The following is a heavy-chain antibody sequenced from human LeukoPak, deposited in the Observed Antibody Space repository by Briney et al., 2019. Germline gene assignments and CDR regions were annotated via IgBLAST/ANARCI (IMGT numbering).Heavy chain of an antibody. CDR3: ARALAARRRLTYYYGMDV. CDR1: GFTFSSYA. Sequence: GRSLRLSCAASGFTFSSYAMHWVRQAPGKGLEWVAVIPYDGSNKYYADSVKGRFTISRDNSKNTLYLQMNSLRAEDTAVYYCARALAARRRLTYYYGMDVWGQGTTVTVSS. D-gene: IGHD6-6*01. J-gene: IGHJ6*02. V-gene: IGHV3-30-3*01. CDR2: IPYDGSNK.